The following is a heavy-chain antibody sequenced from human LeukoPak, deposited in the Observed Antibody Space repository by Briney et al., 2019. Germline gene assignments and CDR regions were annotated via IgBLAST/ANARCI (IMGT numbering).Heavy chain of an antibody. V-gene: IGHV3-7*01. Sequence: GGSLRLSCTVSGFTVSSNSMSWVRQAPGKGLEWVANIKQDGSEKYYVDSVKGRFTISRDNAKNSLYLQMNSLRAEDTAVYYCARDSSGWGYYFDYWGQGTLVTVSS. D-gene: IGHD6-19*01. CDR3: ARDSSGWGYYFDY. CDR1: GFTVSSNS. J-gene: IGHJ4*02. CDR2: IKQDGSEK.